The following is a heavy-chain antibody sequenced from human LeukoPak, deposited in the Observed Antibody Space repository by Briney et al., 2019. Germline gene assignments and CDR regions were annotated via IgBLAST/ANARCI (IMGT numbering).Heavy chain of an antibody. CDR3: ATPPTVTRNY. D-gene: IGHD4-17*01. Sequence: GGSLRLSCAASGFTFSSHGMSWVRQAPGKGLEWVPSISGSGGRTHYADSVRGRFTISRDNSKNTLYLQMDSLRAEDTAVYYCATPPTVTRNYWGQGTLVTVSS. J-gene: IGHJ4*02. CDR2: ISGSGGRT. CDR1: GFTFSSHG. V-gene: IGHV3-23*01.